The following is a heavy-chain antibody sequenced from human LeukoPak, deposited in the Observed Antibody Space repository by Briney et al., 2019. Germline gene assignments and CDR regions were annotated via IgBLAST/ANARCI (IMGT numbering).Heavy chain of an antibody. CDR1: GFTFSSYS. D-gene: IGHD2-21*02. J-gene: IGHJ4*02. Sequence: RTGGSLRLSCAASGFTFSSYSMNWVRQAPGKGLEWVSYISSSSSTIYYADSVKGRFTISRDNAKNSLYLQMNSLRAEDTAVYYCARVRGRYCGGDCYSDYWGQGTLVTVSS. CDR2: ISSSSSTI. V-gene: IGHV3-48*01. CDR3: ARVRGRYCGGDCYSDY.